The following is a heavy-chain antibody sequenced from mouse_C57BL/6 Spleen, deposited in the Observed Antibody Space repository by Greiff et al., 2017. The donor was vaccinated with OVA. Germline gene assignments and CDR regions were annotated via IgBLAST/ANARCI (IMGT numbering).Heavy chain of an antibody. CDR3: VPYDYDGFFDD. Sequence: QVQLQQSGPELVKPGASVKISCKASGYAFSSSWMNWVKQRPGKGLEWIGRIYPGDGDTNYNEKFKGKATLTADKSSSTAYMQLSRLTSEDSAVYFCVPYDYDGFFDDWGKGTTLTVSS. V-gene: IGHV1-82*01. J-gene: IGHJ2*01. D-gene: IGHD2-4*01. CDR2: IYPGDGDT. CDR1: GYAFSSSW.